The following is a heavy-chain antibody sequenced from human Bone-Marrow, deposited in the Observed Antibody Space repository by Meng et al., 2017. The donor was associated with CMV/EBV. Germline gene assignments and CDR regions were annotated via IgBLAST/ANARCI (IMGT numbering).Heavy chain of an antibody. J-gene: IGHJ6*02. D-gene: IGHD1-26*01. CDR2: ISSSSSTI. Sequence: GGSLRLSCAASGFTFSSYSMNWVRQAPGKGLEWVSYISSSSSTIYYADSVKGRFTISRDNAKNSRYLQMNSLRAEDTAVYYCASSRSGSYYGMDVWGQGTTVTVSS. CDR3: ASSRSGSYYGMDV. V-gene: IGHV3-48*04. CDR1: GFTFSSYS.